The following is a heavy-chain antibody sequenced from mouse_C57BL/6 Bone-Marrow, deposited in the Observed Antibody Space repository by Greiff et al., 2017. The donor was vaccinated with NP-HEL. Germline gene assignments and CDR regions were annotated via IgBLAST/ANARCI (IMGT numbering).Heavy chain of an antibody. V-gene: IGHV5-9-1*02. J-gene: IGHJ2*01. CDR2: ISSGGDYI. CDR1: GFTFSSYA. D-gene: IGHD1-1*01. Sequence: EVHLVESGEGLVKPGGSLKLSCAASGFTFSSYAMSWVRQTPEKRLEWVAYISSGGDYIYYADTVKGRFTISRDNARNTLYLQMSSLKSEDTAMYYCTRDDYYYGSTHLDYWGQGTTLTVSS. CDR3: TRDDYYYGSTHLDY.